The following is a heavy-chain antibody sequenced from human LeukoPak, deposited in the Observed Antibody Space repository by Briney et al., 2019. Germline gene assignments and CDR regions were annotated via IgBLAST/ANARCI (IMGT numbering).Heavy chain of an antibody. CDR3: ASDLVAAGYCSGVSFYPDEYFAVDI. Sequence: GGSLRLSCAASGFTFSSYAMSWVRQAPGKGLERVSAISGSGGSTYYADSVKGRFTISRDNSKNTQYLQRNSLRAEGTPVYICASDLVAAGYCSGVSFYPDEYFAVDIWGQGTMVAVSS. V-gene: IGHV3-23*01. J-gene: IGHJ3*02. CDR1: GFTFSSYA. CDR2: ISGSGGST. D-gene: IGHD2-15*01.